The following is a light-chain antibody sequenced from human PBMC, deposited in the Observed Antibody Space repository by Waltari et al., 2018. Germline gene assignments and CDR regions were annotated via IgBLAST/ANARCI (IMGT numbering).Light chain of an antibody. CDR3: AAWDDSLPGVI. CDR2: KTT. J-gene: IGLJ7*01. V-gene: IGLV1-47*01. CDR1: SSNIGRTY. Sequence: QSVLTQPPSASGTPGQRVTISCSGTSSNIGRTYVFWYQQFPGTAPKLLLFKTTQRPSGVSDRFSGSKSGTSASLAISGLRSEDEADYYCAAWDDSLPGVIFGGGTQVTVL.